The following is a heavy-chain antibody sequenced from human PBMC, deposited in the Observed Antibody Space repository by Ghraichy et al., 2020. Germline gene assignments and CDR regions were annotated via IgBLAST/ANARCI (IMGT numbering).Heavy chain of an antibody. V-gene: IGHV1-18*01. CDR1: GYTFTSYG. J-gene: IGHJ4*02. CDR2: ISAYNGNT. Sequence: ASVKVSCKASGYTFTSYGISWVRQAPGQGLEWMGWISAYNGNTNYAQKLQGRVTMTTDTSTSTAYMELRSLRSDDTAVYYCARVLLDSSSWPHYFDYWGQGTLVTVSS. CDR3: ARVLLDSSSWPHYFDY. D-gene: IGHD6-13*01.